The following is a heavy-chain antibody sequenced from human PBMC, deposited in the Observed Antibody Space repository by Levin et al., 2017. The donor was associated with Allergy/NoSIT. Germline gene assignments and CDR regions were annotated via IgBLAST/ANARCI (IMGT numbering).Heavy chain of an antibody. Sequence: GESLKISCAASGFTFSSYEMNWVRQAPGKGLEWVSYISSSGGTIYYADSVKGRFTISRDNAKNSVFLQMSSLRTEDTAVYYCARAGKLEVAQTWDYWGQGTLVIVSS. CDR2: ISSSGGTI. CDR3: ARAGKLEVAQTWDY. J-gene: IGHJ4*02. V-gene: IGHV3-48*03. D-gene: IGHD1-1*01. CDR1: GFTFSSYE.